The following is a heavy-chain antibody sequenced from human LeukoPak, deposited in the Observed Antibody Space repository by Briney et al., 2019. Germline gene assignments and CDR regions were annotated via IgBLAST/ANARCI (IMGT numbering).Heavy chain of an antibody. CDR3: AKVRGSGSHYGDLK. V-gene: IGHV3-30-3*01. CDR2: ISYDGSNK. J-gene: IGHJ4*02. Sequence: PGRSLRLSCAASGFTFSSYAMHWVRQAPGKGLEWVAVISYDGSNKYYADSVKGRFTISRDNSKNTLDLHMNSLRTEDTAIYYCAKVRGSGSHYGDLKWGQGTLVTVSS. CDR1: GFTFSSYA. D-gene: IGHD1-26*01.